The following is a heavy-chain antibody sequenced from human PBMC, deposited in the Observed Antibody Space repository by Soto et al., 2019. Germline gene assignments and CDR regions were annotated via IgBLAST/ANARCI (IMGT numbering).Heavy chain of an antibody. CDR3: ARMINAPFGSGRDYIGRWCDP. D-gene: IGHD3-10*01. V-gene: IGHV4-30-2*01. CDR1: GGSISSGGYS. J-gene: IGHJ5*02. Sequence: QLQLQESGSGLVKPSQTLSLICAVSGGSISSGGYSWSWIRQPPGKGLEWIGYIYHSGSTYYNPSQQSRVTISIDRSKNQFTRKPSSVTAADTAVYYCARMINAPFGSGRDYIGRWCDPWSQGTLLTVSS. CDR2: IYHSGST.